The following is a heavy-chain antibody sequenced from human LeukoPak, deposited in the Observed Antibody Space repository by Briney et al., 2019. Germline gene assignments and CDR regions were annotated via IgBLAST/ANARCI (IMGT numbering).Heavy chain of an antibody. CDR3: AKVPPAGSDY. Sequence: PGRSLRLSCAASGFTFSSYGMHWVRRAPGKGLEWVAVISYDGSNKYYADSVKGRFTISRDNSKNALYLQMNSLRAEDTAVYYCAKVPPAGSDYWGQGTLVTVSS. J-gene: IGHJ4*02. V-gene: IGHV3-30*18. CDR1: GFTFSSYG. CDR2: ISYDGSNK. D-gene: IGHD2-2*01.